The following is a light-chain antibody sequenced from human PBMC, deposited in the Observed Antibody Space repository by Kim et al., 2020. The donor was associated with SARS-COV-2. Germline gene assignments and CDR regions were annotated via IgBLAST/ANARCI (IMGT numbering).Light chain of an antibody. CDR2: GAS. V-gene: IGKV1-39*01. CDR1: QNIKKF. CDR3: QQSYSSPTCS. J-gene: IGKJ2*01. Sequence: AAVGDRVTITCRASQNIKKFLNWYQQKPGKTPELLIYGASNLQSGLPSRFSGSGSGTDFTLTITNLQPEDFATYYCQQSYSSPTCSFGRGTKLEI.